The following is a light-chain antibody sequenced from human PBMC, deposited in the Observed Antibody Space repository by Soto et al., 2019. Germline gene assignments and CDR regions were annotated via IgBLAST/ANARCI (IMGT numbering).Light chain of an antibody. V-gene: IGKV3-20*01. CDR2: AAS. CDR1: QSVSNNW. Sequence: EIVLTQSPDTLSLSPGERATLSCRASQSVSNNWLAWYQQKPGQAPRLLIYAASSRPGGIPDKFNGSGSGKDFTLTINRLEPEDFAVYYCQQYGTSPYTFAQGTKLEI. J-gene: IGKJ2*01. CDR3: QQYGTSPYT.